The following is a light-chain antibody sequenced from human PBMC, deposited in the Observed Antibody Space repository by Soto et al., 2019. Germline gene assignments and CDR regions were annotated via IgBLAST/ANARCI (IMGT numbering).Light chain of an antibody. Sequence: DIQMTQSPSTLSASVGDRVTITCRASQSISSWLAWYQQKPGKAPRLLIYKASNLESWVPSRFSGSGSATEFTLTISSLQPDDSATYYCQQYNDYLTFGQGTKVEIK. CDR1: QSISSW. V-gene: IGKV1-5*03. J-gene: IGKJ1*01. CDR3: QQYNDYLT. CDR2: KAS.